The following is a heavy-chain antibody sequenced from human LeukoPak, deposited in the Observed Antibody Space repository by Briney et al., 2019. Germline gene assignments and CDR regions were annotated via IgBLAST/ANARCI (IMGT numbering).Heavy chain of an antibody. CDR1: GGSFSGYY. J-gene: IGHJ6*03. CDR2: INHSGST. V-gene: IGHV4-34*01. D-gene: IGHD3-10*01. Sequence: SETLSLTCAVYGGSFSGYYWSWIRQPPGKGLEWIGEINHSGSTKYNPSLKSRVTISVDTSENQFSLKLSSVTAADTAVYYCARRLGRKFGERFYYYHYMDVWGKGTTVTISS. CDR3: ARRLGRKFGERFYYYHYMDV.